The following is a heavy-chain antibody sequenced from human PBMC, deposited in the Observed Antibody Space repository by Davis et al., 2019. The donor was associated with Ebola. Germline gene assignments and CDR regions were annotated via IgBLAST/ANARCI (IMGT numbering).Heavy chain of an antibody. J-gene: IGHJ4*02. CDR3: ARGYSGSRRLEY. D-gene: IGHD1-26*01. V-gene: IGHV1-69*04. CDR2: IIPILGIA. Sequence: SVKVSCKASGGTFSSYAISWVRQAPGQGLEWMGRIIPILGIANYAQKLQGRVTMTTDTSTSTAYMELRSLRSDDTAVYYCARGYSGSRRLEYWGQGTLVTVSS. CDR1: GGTFSSYA.